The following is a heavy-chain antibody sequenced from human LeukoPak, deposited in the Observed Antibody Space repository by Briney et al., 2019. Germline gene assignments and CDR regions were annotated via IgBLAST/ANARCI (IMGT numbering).Heavy chain of an antibody. CDR3: ARDPVLGAPDYLDY. CDR1: GFPFTDYV. D-gene: IGHD1-26*01. CDR2: TSADERIK. V-gene: IGHV3-30*03. J-gene: IGHJ4*02. Sequence: GRSLRLSCTVSGFPFTDYVIHWVRQAPGKGLEWVAVTSADERIKIYNDSVRGRFTISRDNSKNIQYLQMNSVRVEDTAVYYCARDPVLGAPDYLDYWGRGTLVTVSS.